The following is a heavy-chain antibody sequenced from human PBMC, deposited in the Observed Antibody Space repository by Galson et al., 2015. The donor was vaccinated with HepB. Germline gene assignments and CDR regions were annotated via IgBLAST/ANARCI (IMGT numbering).Heavy chain of an antibody. V-gene: IGHV4-59*01. CDR3: ARGVAGYYEAFDI. CDR1: GGSISSYF. D-gene: IGHD3-3*01. Sequence: LSLTCTVSGGSISSYFRSWIRQPPGKGLEWIGYIDYSGSTKYNPSLESRVTMSGDTSKNQFSLKVTSVTAADTAVYFCARGVAGYYEAFDIWGQGTMVTVSS. J-gene: IGHJ3*02. CDR2: IDYSGST.